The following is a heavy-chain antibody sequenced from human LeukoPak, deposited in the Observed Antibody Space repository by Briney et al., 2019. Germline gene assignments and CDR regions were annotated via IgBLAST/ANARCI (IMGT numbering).Heavy chain of an antibody. V-gene: IGHV4-4*07. CDR3: AKESRVRGVSVRESHYHYYYGMDV. D-gene: IGHD3-10*01. J-gene: IGHJ6*02. CDR1: GGSINNLY. CDR2: IYSNGDT. Sequence: SETLSLTCSVSGGSINNLYWTWIRQPAGKGLEWIGRIYSNGDTNYNPSLKSRLTLSVDTSKTPFSLKLSSVTAADTALYFCAKESRVRGVSVRESHYHYYYGMDVWGRGTTVTVSS.